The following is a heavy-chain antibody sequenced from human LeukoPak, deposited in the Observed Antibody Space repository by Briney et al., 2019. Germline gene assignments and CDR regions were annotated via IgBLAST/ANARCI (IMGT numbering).Heavy chain of an antibody. CDR3: ARVRRNSGNKYFDP. J-gene: IGHJ5*02. Sequence: SETLSLTCTVSGVSISSGNYYWGWLRQPAGLGLEWIGRIYISGGTEYNPSLKSRVTISIDMSKNQFYLRLSSVTAADTAVYYCARVRRNSGNKYFDPWGQGTRVTVSS. D-gene: IGHD5-12*01. CDR1: GVSISSGNYY. CDR2: IYISGGT. V-gene: IGHV4-61*02.